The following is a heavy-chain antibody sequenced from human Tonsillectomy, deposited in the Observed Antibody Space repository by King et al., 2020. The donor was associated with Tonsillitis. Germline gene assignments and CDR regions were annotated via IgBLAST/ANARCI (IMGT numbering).Heavy chain of an antibody. CDR1: GGSISSGDY. V-gene: IGHV4-31*03. CDR2: IYYSGNT. J-gene: IGHJ4*02. D-gene: IGHD3-10*01. Sequence: QLQESGPGLVKPSQTLSLICTVSGGSISSGDYWSWIRQHPGKGLEWIGYIYYSGNTYYNTSLKSRVAISVDTSKNQFSLKLSSVTAADTAVYYCARETKGFGGSFDYWGQGNLVTVSS. CDR3: ARETKGFGGSFDY.